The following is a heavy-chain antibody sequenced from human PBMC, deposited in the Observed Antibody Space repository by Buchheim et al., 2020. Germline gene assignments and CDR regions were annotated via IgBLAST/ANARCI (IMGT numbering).Heavy chain of an antibody. Sequence: QVQLVESGGGVVQPGRSLRLSCAASGFTFSSYAMHWVRQAPGKGLEWVAVISYDGSNKYYADSVKGRFTISRDNSKNTLYLQMNSLRAEDTAVYYCARVGVADMLYSFDYWGQGTL. CDR2: ISYDGSNK. CDR1: GFTFSSYA. J-gene: IGHJ4*02. V-gene: IGHV3-30-3*01. D-gene: IGHD2-8*01. CDR3: ARVGVADMLYSFDY.